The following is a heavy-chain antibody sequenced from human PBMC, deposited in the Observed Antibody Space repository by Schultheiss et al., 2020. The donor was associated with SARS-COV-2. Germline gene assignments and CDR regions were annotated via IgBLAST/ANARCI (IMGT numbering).Heavy chain of an antibody. V-gene: IGHV4-4*07. Sequence: SQTLSITCTVSSGSISTYYWNWIRQPAGKGLEWIGRIYTTGVTNYNPSLKTRVTMSVDSSKNQFSLKLSSVTAADTAVYYCARDVGHERRGGNLDYWGQGTLVTVSS. D-gene: IGHD1-1*01. J-gene: IGHJ4*02. CDR2: IYTTGVT. CDR1: SGSISTYY. CDR3: ARDVGHERRGGNLDY.